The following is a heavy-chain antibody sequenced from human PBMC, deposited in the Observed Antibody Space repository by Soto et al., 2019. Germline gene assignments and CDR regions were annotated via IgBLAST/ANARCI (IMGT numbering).Heavy chain of an antibody. CDR2: ISYDRGNI. CDR3: AKDRGRARYSGTYWLS. J-gene: IGHJ5*02. D-gene: IGHD1-26*01. V-gene: IGHV3-30*18. Sequence: QVQLVESGGGVVQPGKSLRLSCAASGFIFSSYGMHWLRQAPGKGLEWVALISYDRGNILYGDSVKGRFTISRDNSDDTRYLQMSSLRPEDTGMYYCAKDRGRARYSGTYWLSWGQGTLVSVSS. CDR1: GFIFSSYG.